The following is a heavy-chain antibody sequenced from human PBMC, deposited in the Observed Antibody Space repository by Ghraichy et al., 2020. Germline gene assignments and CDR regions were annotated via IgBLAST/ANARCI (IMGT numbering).Heavy chain of an antibody. V-gene: IGHV4-39*01. J-gene: IGHJ4*02. D-gene: IGHD2/OR15-2a*01. Sequence: SETLSLTCSVSGGFISTSNYYWGWIRQPPGKGLEWIGSLYYGGNTYYNPSLKSRVTISVDTSKNQVSLRLTSVTATDTAVYYCLSGITDPYYFDFWGQGTLVTVSS. CDR3: LSGITDPYYFDF. CDR2: LYYGGNT. CDR1: GGFISTSNYY.